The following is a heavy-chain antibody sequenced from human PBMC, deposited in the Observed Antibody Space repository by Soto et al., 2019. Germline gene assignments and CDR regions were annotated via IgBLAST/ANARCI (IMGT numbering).Heavy chain of an antibody. CDR1: GGSISSSSYY. CDR2: IYYSGST. V-gene: IGHV4-39*01. Sequence: PSETLSLTCTVSGGSISSSSYYWGWIRQPPGKGLEWIGSIYYSGSTYYNPSLKSRVTISVDTSKNQFSLKLSSVTAADTAVYYCARPGLRYFYGMDVWGQGTTVTVSS. D-gene: IGHD3-9*01. J-gene: IGHJ6*02. CDR3: ARPGLRYFYGMDV.